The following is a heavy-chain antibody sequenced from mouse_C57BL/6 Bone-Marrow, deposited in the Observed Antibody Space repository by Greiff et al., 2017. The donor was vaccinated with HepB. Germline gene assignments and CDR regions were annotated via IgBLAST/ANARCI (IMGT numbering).Heavy chain of an antibody. CDR3: ARSREYYLYYFDY. J-gene: IGHJ2*01. V-gene: IGHV1-80*01. CDR1: GYAFSSYW. D-gene: IGHD5-5*01. CDR2: IYPGDGDT. Sequence: VQLQQSGAELVKPGASVKISCKASGYAFSSYWMNWVKQRPGKGLEWIGQIYPGDGDTNYNGKFKGKATLTADKSSSTAYMQLSSLTAEDSAVYFCARSREYYLYYFDYWGQGTTLTVSS.